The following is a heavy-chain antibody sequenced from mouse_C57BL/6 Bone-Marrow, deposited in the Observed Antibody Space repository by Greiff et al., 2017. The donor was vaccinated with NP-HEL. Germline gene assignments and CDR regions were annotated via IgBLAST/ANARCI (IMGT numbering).Heavy chain of an antibody. CDR2: IYPRSGNT. D-gene: IGHD2-1*01. J-gene: IGHJ3*01. CDR1: GYTFTSYG. V-gene: IGHV1-81*01. Sequence: LVESGAELARPGASVKLSCKASGYTFTSYGISWVKQRTGQGLEWIGEIYPRSGNTYYNEKFKGKATLTADKSSSTAYMELRSLTSEDTAVYFCAREKITIYYGNYRFAYWGQGTLVTVSA. CDR3: AREKITIYYGNYRFAY.